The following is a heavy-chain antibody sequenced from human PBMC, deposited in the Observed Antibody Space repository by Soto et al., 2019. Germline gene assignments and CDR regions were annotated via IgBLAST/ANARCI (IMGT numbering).Heavy chain of an antibody. D-gene: IGHD1-26*01. CDR1: GYTFSDYA. J-gene: IGHJ4*02. Sequence: EVQVVESGGGLVQPGRSLRLSCTASGYTFSDYAVSWFRQAPGKGLEWVGFVRSKAYGGTTEYAASVEGRFTVSRDDSNTIAYLQMDSLKTEDTAVYYCTRWNESYPAYWGQGTLVTVSS. V-gene: IGHV3-49*03. CDR2: VRSKAYGGTT. CDR3: TRWNESYPAY.